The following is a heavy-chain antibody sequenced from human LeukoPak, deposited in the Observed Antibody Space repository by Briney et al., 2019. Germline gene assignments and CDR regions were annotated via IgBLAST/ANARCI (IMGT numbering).Heavy chain of an antibody. D-gene: IGHD2-21*02. Sequence: GGSLRLSCAASGFTFSSYSMNWVRQAPGRGLEWVSSIRFTGSYIYYADSVEGRFTISRDDAKNSLYLQMNSLRAEDTAVYYCARDSYCGGDCYFPNAYGMDVWGQGTTVTVSS. CDR3: ARDSYCGGDCYFPNAYGMDV. V-gene: IGHV3-21*04. J-gene: IGHJ6*02. CDR1: GFTFSSYS. CDR2: IRFTGSYI.